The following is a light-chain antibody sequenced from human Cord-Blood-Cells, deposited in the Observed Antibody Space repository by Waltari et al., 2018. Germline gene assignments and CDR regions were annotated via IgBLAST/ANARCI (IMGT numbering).Light chain of an antibody. CDR2: GAS. J-gene: IGKJ2*01. CDR3: QQYNNWPSYT. V-gene: IGKV3-15*01. Sequence: EIVMTQSQATLSVSPAERATLSCRPSQSVSSNLAWYQQKPGQAPRPLIYGASTSANGIPARFSGGRSGTEFTLTISSLQSEDFAVYYCQQYNNWPSYTFGQGTKLEIK. CDR1: QSVSSN.